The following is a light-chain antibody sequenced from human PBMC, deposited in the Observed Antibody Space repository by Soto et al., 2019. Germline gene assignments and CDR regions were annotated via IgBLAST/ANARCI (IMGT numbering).Light chain of an antibody. V-gene: IGKV3D-20*02. CDR3: QQRSNWPPSIT. J-gene: IGKJ5*01. CDR2: GAS. Sequence: EIVLTPSAGTVSLSPGEIATVSCRLSQSVSNNYLAWYKQKPGQAPRLLIYGASNRATGIPDRFSGSGSGTDFTLTISSLEPEDFAVYYCQQRSNWPPSITFGQGTRLEIK. CDR1: QSVSNNY.